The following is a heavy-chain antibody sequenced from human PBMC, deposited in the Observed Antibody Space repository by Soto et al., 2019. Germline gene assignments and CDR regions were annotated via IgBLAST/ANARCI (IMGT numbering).Heavy chain of an antibody. CDR2: ISGSGDST. CDR3: AKDSNPYCSYCLCYIRWALDY. J-gene: IGHJ4*02. D-gene: IGHD2-8*01. CDR1: GFTFSSYA. Sequence: EVQLLESGGGLVQPGGSLRLSCAASGFTFSSYAMSWVRQAPGKGLEWVSVISGSGDSTYYADSVKGRFTISRDNSKNTQFLQINSLRAEDTAVYYCAKDSNPYCSYCLCYIRWALDYWGQGTLVTVSS. V-gene: IGHV3-23*01.